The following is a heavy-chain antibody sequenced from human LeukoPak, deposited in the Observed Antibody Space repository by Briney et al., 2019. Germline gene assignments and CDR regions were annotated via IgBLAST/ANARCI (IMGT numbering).Heavy chain of an antibody. CDR3: ARGRGGSRLFLLGPFDY. J-gene: IGHJ4*02. D-gene: IGHD1-26*01. CDR1: GYTFTGYY. Sequence: ASVKASCKASGYTFTGYYMHWVRQAPGQGLEWMGWINPNSGGTNYAQKFQGRVTMTRDTSISTAYMELSRLRSDDTAVYYCARGRGGSRLFLLGPFDYWGQGTLVTVSS. V-gene: IGHV1-2*02. CDR2: INPNSGGT.